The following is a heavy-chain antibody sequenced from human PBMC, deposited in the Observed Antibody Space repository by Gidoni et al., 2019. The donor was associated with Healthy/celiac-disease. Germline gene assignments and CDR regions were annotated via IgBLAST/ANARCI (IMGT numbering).Heavy chain of an antibody. CDR1: GFTFSSYA. V-gene: IGHV3-23*01. D-gene: IGHD6-19*01. CDR2: ISGRGGST. CDR3: AKDTRWLVKEWYFDL. Sequence: EVQLLESGGGLVLPGGSLRLSCAASGFTFSSYAMSWVRQATGQGLEWVSAISGRGGSTYYADAVKGRFTISRDNSKNTLYLQKNSLRAEDTAVYYCAKDTRWLVKEWYFDLWGRGTLVTVSS. J-gene: IGHJ2*01.